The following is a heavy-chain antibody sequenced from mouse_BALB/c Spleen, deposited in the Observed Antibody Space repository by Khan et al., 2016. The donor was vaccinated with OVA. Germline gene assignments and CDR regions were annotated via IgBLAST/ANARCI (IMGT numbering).Heavy chain of an antibody. D-gene: IGHD2-3*01. CDR3: ARTGYYYFDY. CDR1: GFTFSGFG. V-gene: IGHV5-17*02. Sequence: EVELVESGGGLVQTGGSRKLSCAASGFTFSGFGMHWVRQTPEKGLEWVAYISDGSNTIYYADTVKGRFTISRDNPTNTMFLQMTSLRSEDTARYYGARTGYYYFDYWGQGTTLTVSS. J-gene: IGHJ2*01. CDR2: ISDGSNTI.